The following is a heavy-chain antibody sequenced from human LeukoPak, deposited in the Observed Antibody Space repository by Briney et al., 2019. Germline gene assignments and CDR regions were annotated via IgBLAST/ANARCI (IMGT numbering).Heavy chain of an antibody. CDR3: ARSILHSGGSCCWYYFDY. CDR2: IYYSGST. V-gene: IGHV4-59*11. Sequence: SETLSLTCTVSGGSINNRYWSWIRQPPGKGPEWIGYIYYSGSTNYNPSLKSRATISVDTSKNQFSLKLSSMTAADTAVYYCARSILHSGGSCCWYYFDYWGQGTLATVSS. CDR1: GGSINNRY. J-gene: IGHJ4*02. D-gene: IGHD2-15*01.